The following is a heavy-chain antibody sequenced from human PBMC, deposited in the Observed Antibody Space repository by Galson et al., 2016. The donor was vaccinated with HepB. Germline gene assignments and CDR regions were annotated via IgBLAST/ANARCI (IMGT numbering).Heavy chain of an antibody. Sequence: SLRLSCAVSGLTFISYNMNWVRQAPGKGLEWVAVASSAGSRKYYADSVKGRFTISRDNSKNTLYLQMNSLRTEDTAVYYCARDQNYYDSNEFDHWGQGTLVIVSS. CDR1: GLTFISYN. V-gene: IGHV3-30-3*01. D-gene: IGHD3-22*01. J-gene: IGHJ4*02. CDR2: ASSAGSRK. CDR3: ARDQNYYDSNEFDH.